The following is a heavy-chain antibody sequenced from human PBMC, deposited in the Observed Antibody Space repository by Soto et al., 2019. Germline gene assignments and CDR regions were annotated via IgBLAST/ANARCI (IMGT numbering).Heavy chain of an antibody. J-gene: IGHJ5*02. CDR1: GGSISTSSYY. CDR2: IRYSGTT. V-gene: IGHV4-39*07. Sequence: SETLSLTCTVSGGSISTSSYYWGWIRQPPGKGLEWVGNIRYSGTTYYNPSLKSRVTISVDTSKNQFSLKLSSVTAADTAVYYCARTHYYGSGSLPNWFDPWGQGTLVTVSS. CDR3: ARTHYYGSGSLPNWFDP. D-gene: IGHD3-10*01.